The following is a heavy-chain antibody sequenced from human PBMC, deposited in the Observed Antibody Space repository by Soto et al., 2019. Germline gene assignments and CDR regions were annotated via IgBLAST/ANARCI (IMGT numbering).Heavy chain of an antibody. J-gene: IGHJ6*03. CDR1: GFILSDCA. Sequence: EVQLVESGGGLVQPGGSLRLSCATSGFILSDCAMNLVRQASGKGLECVSYITSSSSVIDYADSVKVLFTVSRDNDRNSLSLQMNHLTAEDTAVYYCARDLSWGSNWYYYMDVWGKGTTVTVSS. CDR2: ITSSSSVI. V-gene: IGHV3-48*01. D-gene: IGHD7-27*01. CDR3: ARDLSWGSNWYYYMDV.